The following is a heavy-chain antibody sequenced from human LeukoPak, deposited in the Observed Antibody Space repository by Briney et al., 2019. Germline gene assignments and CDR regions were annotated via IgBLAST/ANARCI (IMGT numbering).Heavy chain of an antibody. CDR2: ISGSGGST. D-gene: IGHD6-19*01. Sequence: GSLRLSCAASGFTFSSYAMSWVRQAPGKGLEWVSAISGSGGSTYYADSVKGRFTISRDNSKNTLYLQMNSLRAEDTAVYYCAKDRSTPEYSSGWSDYWGQGTLVTVSS. V-gene: IGHV3-23*01. CDR3: AKDRSTPEYSSGWSDY. J-gene: IGHJ4*02. CDR1: GFTFSSYA.